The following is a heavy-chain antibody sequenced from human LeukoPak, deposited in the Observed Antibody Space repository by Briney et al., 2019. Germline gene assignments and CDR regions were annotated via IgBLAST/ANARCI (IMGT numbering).Heavy chain of an antibody. Sequence: GGSLRLSCAASGFTFDDYAMHWVRQAPGKGLGWVSGVSWNSGSIAYADSVKGRFTISRDNSKNSLYLQMNSLRAEDTALYYCAKDSGYGYWVDYWGQGTLVTVSS. J-gene: IGHJ4*02. CDR3: AKDSGYGYWVDY. D-gene: IGHD5-18*01. V-gene: IGHV3-9*01. CDR2: VSWNSGSI. CDR1: GFTFDDYA.